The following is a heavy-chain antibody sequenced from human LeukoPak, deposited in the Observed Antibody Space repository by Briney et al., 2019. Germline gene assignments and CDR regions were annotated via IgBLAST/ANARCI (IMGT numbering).Heavy chain of an antibody. D-gene: IGHD3-22*01. CDR3: AKDYYDSSGYYSDAFDI. J-gene: IGHJ3*02. Sequence: GGSLRLSCAASGFTFSSYAMSWVRQAPGKGLEWVSAISGSGGSTYYADSVKGRFTISRDNSKNTLYLQMNSLRAEDTAVYYCAKDYYDSSGYYSDAFDIWGQGTVVTVSS. CDR2: ISGSGGST. V-gene: IGHV3-23*01. CDR1: GFTFSSYA.